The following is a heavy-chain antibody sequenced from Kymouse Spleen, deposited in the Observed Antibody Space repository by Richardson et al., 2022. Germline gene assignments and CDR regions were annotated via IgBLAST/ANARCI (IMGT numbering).Heavy chain of an antibody. CDR2: ISWNSGSI. CDR1: GFTFDDYA. Sequence: EVQLVESGGGLVQPGRSLRLSCAASGFTFDDYAMHWVRQAPGKGLEWVSGISWNSGSIGYADSVKGRFTISRDNAKNSLYLQMNSLRAEDTALYYCAKTQILYDFWSGPSFDYWGQGTLVTVSS. D-gene: IGHD3-3*01. CDR3: AKTQILYDFWSGPSFDY. J-gene: IGHJ4*02. V-gene: IGHV3-9*01.